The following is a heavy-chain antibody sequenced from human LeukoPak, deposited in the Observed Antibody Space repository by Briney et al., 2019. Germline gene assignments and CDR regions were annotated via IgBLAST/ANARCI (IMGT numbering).Heavy chain of an antibody. V-gene: IGHV4-34*01. Sequence: SETLSLTCAVYGGSFSGYYWSWIRQPPGKGLEWIGEINHSGSTNYNPSLKSRVTISVDTSKNQFSLKLSSVTAADTAVYYCARDLTYYYDSSGYSWGYYYYYMDVWGKGTTVTISS. CDR2: INHSGST. D-gene: IGHD3-22*01. CDR1: GGSFSGYY. CDR3: ARDLTYYYDSSGYSWGYYYYYMDV. J-gene: IGHJ6*03.